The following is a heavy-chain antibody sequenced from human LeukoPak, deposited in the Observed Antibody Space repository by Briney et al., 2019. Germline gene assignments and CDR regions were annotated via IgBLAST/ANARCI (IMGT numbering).Heavy chain of an antibody. CDR1: GFTFSTYV. CDR3: VRGTRY. V-gene: IGHV3-64D*06. Sequence: GGSLRLSCSVSGFTFSTYVMQWVRQAPGKGLEYFSAIISNGNNTYHTDSVKGRFTIDRDNSKNTLYLQMRSLRADDTAVYYCVRGTRYWGQGTLVTVSS. J-gene: IGHJ4*02. CDR2: IISNGNNT.